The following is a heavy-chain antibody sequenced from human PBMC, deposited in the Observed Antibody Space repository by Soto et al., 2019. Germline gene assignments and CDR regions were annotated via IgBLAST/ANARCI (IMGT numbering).Heavy chain of an antibody. V-gene: IGHV1-69*13. CDR3: AALQEYQLLYYPFDP. J-gene: IGHJ5*02. D-gene: IGHD2-2*02. CDR2: VIPVFGSA. CDR1: GGTFTNYA. Sequence: SVKVSCKASGGTFTNYAISWLRQAPGQGLEWMGGVIPVFGSAEYAQKFQGRVTMTADVPTATAYMELRSLRSDDTAVYYCAALQEYQLLYYPFDPWGQGTLVTVSS.